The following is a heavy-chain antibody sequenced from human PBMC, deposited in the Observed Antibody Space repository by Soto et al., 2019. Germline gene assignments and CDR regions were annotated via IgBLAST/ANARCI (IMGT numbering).Heavy chain of an antibody. D-gene: IGHD3-22*01. V-gene: IGHV3-30*18. CDR2: ISYDGSNK. Sequence: GGSLRLSCAASGFTFSSYATHWVRQAPGKGLEWVAVISYDGSNKYYADSVKGRFTISRDNSKNTLYLQMNSLRAEDTAVYYCAKDYYDSSGYYFYYFDYWGQGTLVTVSS. CDR3: AKDYYDSSGYYFYYFDY. CDR1: GFTFSSYA. J-gene: IGHJ4*02.